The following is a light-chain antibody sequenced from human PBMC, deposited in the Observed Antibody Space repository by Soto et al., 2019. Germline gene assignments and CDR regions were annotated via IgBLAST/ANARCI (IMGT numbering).Light chain of an antibody. CDR1: SSDVGGYNY. J-gene: IGLJ1*01. V-gene: IGLV2-14*01. CDR2: DVS. CDR3: SSYTSSSTYV. Sequence: QSVLTQPASVSGSPGQSITISCTGTSSDVGGYNYVSWYQQHPGKAPKLRIYDVSNRPSGVSNRFSGSKSGNTASLTISGLQDEDEADYYCSSYTSSSTYVFGTGTKLTVL.